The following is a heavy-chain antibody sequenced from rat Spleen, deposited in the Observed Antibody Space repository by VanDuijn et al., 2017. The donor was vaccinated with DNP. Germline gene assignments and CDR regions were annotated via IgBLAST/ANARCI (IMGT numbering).Heavy chain of an antibody. CDR2: ISYDGTRT. Sequence: EVQLVESGGGLVQPGRSLKLSCVASGFTFSDYNMVWVRQAPKKGLEWVATISYDGTRTYYRASVKGRFTISRDYAKPTLYLQMDSLRSEDTATYYCARLGTTYWFAYWGQGTLVTVSS. J-gene: IGHJ3*01. CDR1: GFTFSDYN. D-gene: IGHD1-4*01. CDR3: ARLGTTYWFAY. V-gene: IGHV5-7*01.